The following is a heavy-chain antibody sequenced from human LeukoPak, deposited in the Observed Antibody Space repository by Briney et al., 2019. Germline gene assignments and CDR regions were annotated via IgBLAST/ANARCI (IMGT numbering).Heavy chain of an antibody. V-gene: IGHV4-34*01. CDR2: INHSGST. Sequence: PSETLSLTCAVYGGSFSGYYWSWIRQPPGKGLEWIGEINHSGSTNYNASLKSRVTISVDTSKNQFSLKLSSVTAADTAVYYCARHGDSSSWSYFDYWGQGTLVTVSS. CDR1: GGSFSGYY. CDR3: ARHGDSSSWSYFDY. D-gene: IGHD6-13*01. J-gene: IGHJ4*02.